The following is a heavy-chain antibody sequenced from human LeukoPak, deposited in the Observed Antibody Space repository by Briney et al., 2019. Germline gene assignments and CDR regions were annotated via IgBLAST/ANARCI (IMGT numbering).Heavy chain of an antibody. CDR1: GFTFSSDA. V-gene: IGHV3-23*01. CDR3: AKAPATGEGYYFYYMDV. CDR2: INGRAATT. J-gene: IGHJ6*03. D-gene: IGHD7-27*01. Sequence: GWTLRLSFAASAFASGFTFSSDAISWVRQAPGKGLEWVASINGRAATTYYADSVKGRFTISRDNSKNTLYLQMNSLGADDTAVYYCAKAPATGEGYYFYYMDVWGKGTTVTVSS.